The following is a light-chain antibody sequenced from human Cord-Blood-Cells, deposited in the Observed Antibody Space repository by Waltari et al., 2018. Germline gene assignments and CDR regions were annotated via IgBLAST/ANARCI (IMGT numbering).Light chain of an antibody. CDR1: KLGDKY. CDR3: QAWDSSTAV. Sequence: SYELTQPPSVSVSPGQTASITCSGDKLGDKYACWYQKKPGQSPVLVIYQDSKRPSGMPERFSGSNSGNTATLTISGTQAMEEADYYCQAWDSSTAVFGGGTKLTVL. CDR2: QDS. V-gene: IGLV3-1*01. J-gene: IGLJ2*01.